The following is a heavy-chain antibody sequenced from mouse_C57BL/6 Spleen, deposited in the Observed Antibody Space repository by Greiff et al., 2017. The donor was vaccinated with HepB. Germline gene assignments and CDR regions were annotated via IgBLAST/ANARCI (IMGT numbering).Heavy chain of an antibody. CDR1: GYSITSDY. CDR3: ARSLNYGSSYGAMDY. V-gene: IGHV3-8*01. D-gene: IGHD1-1*01. CDR2: ISYSGST. J-gene: IGHJ4*01. Sequence: EVKLVESGPGLAKPSQTLSLTCSVTGYSITSDYWNWIRKFPGNKLEYMGYISYSGSTYYNPSLKSRISITRDTSKNQYYLQLNSVTTEDTATYYCARSLNYGSSYGAMDYWGQGTSVTVSS.